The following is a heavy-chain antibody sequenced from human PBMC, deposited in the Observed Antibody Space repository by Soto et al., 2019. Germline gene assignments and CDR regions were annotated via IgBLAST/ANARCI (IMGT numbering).Heavy chain of an antibody. Sequence: SETLSLTCAVSGYSISSGYYWGWIRQPPGKGLEWIGSIYHSGSTYYNPSLKSRVTISVDTSKNQFSLKLSSVTAADTAVYYCARAAKAYYDFWSGYGKNDAFDIWGQGTMVTV. D-gene: IGHD3-3*01. CDR1: GYSISSGYY. V-gene: IGHV4-38-2*01. CDR2: IYHSGST. J-gene: IGHJ3*02. CDR3: ARAAKAYYDFWSGYGKNDAFDI.